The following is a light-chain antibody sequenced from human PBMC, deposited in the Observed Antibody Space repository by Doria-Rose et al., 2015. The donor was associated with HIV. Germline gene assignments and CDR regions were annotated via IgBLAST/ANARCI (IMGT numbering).Light chain of an antibody. Sequence: LSFLSASPGDRVTLTCRASQGISNYLAWYQQKPGKVPNLLIYAASTLQTGVPSRFSGSGSGTDFTLTISCLQAEDFATYYCQQYYSYPPVTFGGGTRVEI. CDR2: AAS. J-gene: IGKJ4*01. CDR1: QGISNY. CDR3: QQYYSYPPVT. V-gene: IGKV1-8*01.